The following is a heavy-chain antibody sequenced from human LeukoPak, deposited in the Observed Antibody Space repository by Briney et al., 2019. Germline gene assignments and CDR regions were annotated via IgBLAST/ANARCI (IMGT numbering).Heavy chain of an antibody. D-gene: IGHD6-13*01. CDR3: AREAAAAGYYYYYMDV. CDR1: GYTFTGHL. Sequence: ASVKVSCKASGYTFTGHLMHWVRQAPGQGLEWMGRINTNRGGTNYAQKFQDRVTMTRDTSISTAYMELSSLRSDDTAVYYCAREAAAAGYYYYYMDVWGKGTTVTVSS. J-gene: IGHJ6*03. V-gene: IGHV1-2*06. CDR2: INTNRGGT.